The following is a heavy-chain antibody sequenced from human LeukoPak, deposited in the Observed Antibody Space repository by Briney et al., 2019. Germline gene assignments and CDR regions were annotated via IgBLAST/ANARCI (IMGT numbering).Heavy chain of an antibody. D-gene: IGHD5-18*01. Sequence: PGGSLRLSCAASGFTFSNYAMSWVRQASGKGLEWVSAISGSGDTTYYADSVKGRFTISRDNSKNTLYLQMNSLRADDTAVYYCAKAKTQAMVLPGNYWGQGTLVTVSS. CDR3: AKAKTQAMVLPGNY. J-gene: IGHJ4*02. CDR2: ISGSGDTT. V-gene: IGHV3-23*01. CDR1: GFTFSNYA.